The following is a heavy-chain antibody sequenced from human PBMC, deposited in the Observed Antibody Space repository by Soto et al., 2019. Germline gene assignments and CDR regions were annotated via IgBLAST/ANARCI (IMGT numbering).Heavy chain of an antibody. V-gene: IGHV4-4*02. CDR1: SGSISSNSR. CDR2: VSHGGRT. D-gene: IGHD3-3*01. J-gene: IGHJ5*02. CDR3: AKYLTTFLGNWFDP. Sequence: QVPLQESGPGLVKPSGTLSLTCAVSSGSISSNSRWSWVRQAPGKGLEWIGEVSHGGRTNYNPSLKSRATISVDRSKNQFSLKLSSVTVADTAVYYCAKYLTTFLGNWFDPWGQGILVTVSS.